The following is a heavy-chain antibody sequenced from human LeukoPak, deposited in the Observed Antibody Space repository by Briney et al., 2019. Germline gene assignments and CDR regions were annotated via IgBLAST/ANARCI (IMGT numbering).Heavy chain of an antibody. Sequence: SETLSITCTVSGGSISSYYWSGIRQPPGKGLEWIGYIYYSGSTNYNPSLKSRVTISVDTSKNQFSLKLSSVTAADTAVYYCARDQRGSTGTFDYWGQGTLVTVSS. D-gene: IGHD1-14*01. CDR3: ARDQRGSTGTFDY. CDR1: GGSISSYY. CDR2: IYYSGST. V-gene: IGHV4-59*01. J-gene: IGHJ4*02.